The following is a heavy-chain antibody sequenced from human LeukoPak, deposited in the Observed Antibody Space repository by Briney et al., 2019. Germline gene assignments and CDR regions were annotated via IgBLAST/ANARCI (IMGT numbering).Heavy chain of an antibody. CDR1: GGTFSSYA. J-gene: IGHJ3*02. Sequence: SVKVSCKASGGTFSSYAISWVRQAPGQGLEWMGRIIPILGIAIYAQKFQGRVTMTEDTSTDTAYMELSSLRSEDTAVYYCAPSRNSLAFDIWGQGTMVTVSS. V-gene: IGHV1-69*04. CDR3: APSRNSLAFDI. CDR2: IIPILGIA.